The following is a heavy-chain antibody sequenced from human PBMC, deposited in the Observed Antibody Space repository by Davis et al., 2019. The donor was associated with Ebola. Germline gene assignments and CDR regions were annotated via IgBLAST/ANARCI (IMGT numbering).Heavy chain of an antibody. CDR2: ISSSGSTI. CDR1: GFTFSSYE. J-gene: IGHJ4*02. D-gene: IGHD1-26*01. CDR3: AREVGATVSRFDY. V-gene: IGHV3-48*03. Sequence: PGGSLRLSCAASGFTFSSYEMNWVRQAPGKGLEWVSYISSSGSTIYYADSVKGRFTISRDNAKNSLYLQMNSLRAEDTAVYYCAREVGATVSRFDYWGQGTLVTVSS.